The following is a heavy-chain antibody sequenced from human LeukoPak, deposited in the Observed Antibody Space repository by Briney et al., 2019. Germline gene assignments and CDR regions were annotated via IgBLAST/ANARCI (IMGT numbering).Heavy chain of an antibody. CDR3: ARDRPLLWFGELDLGRTYYYYGMDV. V-gene: IGHV1-18*04. CDR1: GYTFTSYG. D-gene: IGHD3-10*01. Sequence: ASVKVSCKASGYTFTSYGISWVRQAPGQGLEWMGWSSAYNGNTNYAQKLQGRVTMTTDTSTSTAYMELRSLRSDDTAVYYCARDRPLLWFGELDLGRTYYYYGMDVWGKGTTVTVSS. CDR2: SSAYNGNT. J-gene: IGHJ6*04.